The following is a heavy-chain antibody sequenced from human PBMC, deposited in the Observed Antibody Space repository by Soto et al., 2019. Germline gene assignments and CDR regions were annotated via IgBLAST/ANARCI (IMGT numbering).Heavy chain of an antibody. V-gene: IGHV3-21*01. J-gene: IGHJ6*02. CDR3: ARDAPLYSSSWYYYYYGMDV. CDR2: ISSSSSYI. CDR1: GFTFSSYS. Sequence: EVQLVESGGGLVKPGGSLRLSCAASGFTFSSYSMNWVRQAPGKGLEWVSSISSSSSYIYYADSVKGRFTISRDNAKNSLYLQMNGLRAEDTAVYYCARDAPLYSSSWYYYYYGMDVWGQGTTVTVSS. D-gene: IGHD6-13*01.